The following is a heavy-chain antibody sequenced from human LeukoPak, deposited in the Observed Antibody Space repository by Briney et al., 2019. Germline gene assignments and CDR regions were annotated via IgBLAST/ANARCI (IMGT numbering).Heavy chain of an antibody. D-gene: IGHD3-10*01. CDR1: GGSISSGGYY. Sequence: PSETLSLTCTVSGGSISSGGYYWSWIRQHPGKGLEWIGYIYYSGSTYYNPSLKSRVTISVDTSKNQFYLKLSSVTAADTAVYYCARDKFFYYGSGSYPDAFDIWGQGTMVTVSS. CDR2: IYYSGST. J-gene: IGHJ3*02. V-gene: IGHV4-31*03. CDR3: ARDKFFYYGSGSYPDAFDI.